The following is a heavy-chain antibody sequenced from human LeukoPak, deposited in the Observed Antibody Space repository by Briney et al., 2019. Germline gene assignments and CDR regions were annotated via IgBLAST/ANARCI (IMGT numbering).Heavy chain of an antibody. CDR3: AGDGYSSSWHGYYYYGMDV. V-gene: IGHV3-53*01. J-gene: IGHJ6*02. CDR2: IYSGGST. CDR1: GFTVSSNY. D-gene: IGHD6-13*01. Sequence: PGESLRLSCAASGFTVSSNYMSWVRQAPGKGLEWVSVIYSGGSTYYADSVKGRFTISRDNSKNTLYLQMNSLRAEDTAVYYCAGDGYSSSWHGYYYYGMDVWGQGTTVTVSS.